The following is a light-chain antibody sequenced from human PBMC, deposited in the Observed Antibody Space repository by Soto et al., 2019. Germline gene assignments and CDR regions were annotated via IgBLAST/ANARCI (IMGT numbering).Light chain of an antibody. CDR2: CAS. CDR1: QSVSSNY. J-gene: IGKJ2*01. V-gene: IGKV3-20*01. CDR3: QQYGRSPPFA. Sequence: EIVLTQSPGTLSLSPGERATLSCRASQSVSSNYIAWYQQNTGQATNLLIYCASIRATGIPDRFSGSGSGTDFTLTISRLEPEDFAVYFCQQYGRSPPFAFGQGTKVDIK.